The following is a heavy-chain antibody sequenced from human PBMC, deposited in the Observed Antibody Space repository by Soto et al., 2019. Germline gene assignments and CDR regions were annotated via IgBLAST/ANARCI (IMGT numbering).Heavy chain of an antibody. CDR1: GYSFTTHG. J-gene: IGHJ6*02. CDR2: ISAYNGDA. D-gene: IGHD4-17*01. CDR3: ARDPPFSGILRGTPLMDV. Sequence: ASVKVSCKASGYSFTTHGISWVRRAPGHGLEWMGWISAYNGDAHYVQRFQGRLTMTTDTSTSTAYMELRSLTSDDTAVYYCARDPPFSGILRGTPLMDVWGQGTTVTVSS. V-gene: IGHV1-18*04.